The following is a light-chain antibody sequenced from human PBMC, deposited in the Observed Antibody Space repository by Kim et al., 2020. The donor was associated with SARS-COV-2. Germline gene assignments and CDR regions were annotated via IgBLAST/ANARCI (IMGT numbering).Light chain of an antibody. Sequence: QPVTLSRSGSRSKTVSNSVHWYPHLPVTAPDLHRYSNNQRPSGVPARFSGSKSGASASLAISGLQSGDEADYYCAAWDDSLNGRGVFGGGTQLTV. J-gene: IGLJ3*02. V-gene: IGLV1-44*01. CDR2: SNN. CDR3: AAWDDSLNGRGV. CDR1: RSKTVSNS.